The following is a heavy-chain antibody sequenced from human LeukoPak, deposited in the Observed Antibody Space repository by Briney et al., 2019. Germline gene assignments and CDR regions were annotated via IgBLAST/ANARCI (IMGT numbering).Heavy chain of an antibody. CDR3: AREEPGIAAAGMDY. CDR2: ISYDGNNK. Sequence: PGGSLRLSCAASGFTFSNFAMHWVRQAPGKGLEWVAFISYDGNNKYYADSVKGRFTISRDSSKNTLYLQVNSLRAEDTTVYYCAREEPGIAAAGMDYWGQGTLVTVPS. V-gene: IGHV3-30-3*01. CDR1: GFTFSNFA. J-gene: IGHJ4*02. D-gene: IGHD6-13*01.